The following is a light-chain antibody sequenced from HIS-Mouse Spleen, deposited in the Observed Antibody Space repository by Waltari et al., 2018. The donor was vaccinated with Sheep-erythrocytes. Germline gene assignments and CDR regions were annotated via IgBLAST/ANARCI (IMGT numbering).Light chain of an antibody. CDR3: MQALQTPRT. CDR2: LGS. Sequence: TQPRSVSGSPGQSVTISCRSSQSLLHSNGYNYLDWYLQKPGQSPQLLIYLGSNRASGVPDRFSGSGSGTDFTLKISRVEAEDVGVYYCMQALQTPRTFGQGTKVEIK. CDR1: QSLLHSNGYNY. J-gene: IGKJ1*01. V-gene: IGKV2-28*01.